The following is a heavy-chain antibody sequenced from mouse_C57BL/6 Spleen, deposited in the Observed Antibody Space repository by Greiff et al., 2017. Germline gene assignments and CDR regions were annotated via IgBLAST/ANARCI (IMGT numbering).Heavy chain of an antibody. Sequence: VQLQQSGPGLVKPGASVKISCKASGYSFTDYNMNWVKQSNGKSLEWIGVINPNYGTTSYNQKFKGKATLTVDQSSSTAYMQLNSLTSEDSAVSYCARSEDGYYDYDMDYWGQGTSVTVSS. D-gene: IGHD2-3*01. CDR1: GYSFTDYN. CDR2: INPNYGTT. V-gene: IGHV1-39*01. CDR3: ARSEDGYYDYDMDY. J-gene: IGHJ4*01.